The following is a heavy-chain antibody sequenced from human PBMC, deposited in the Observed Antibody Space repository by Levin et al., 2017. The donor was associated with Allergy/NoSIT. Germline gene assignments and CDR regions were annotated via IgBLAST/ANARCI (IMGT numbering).Heavy chain of an antibody. CDR3: ARGGDSGYDWVVYFDY. Sequence: GGSLRLSCAASGFTFSSYSMNWVRQAPGKGLEWVSSISSSSSYKYYADSVKGRFTISRDNAENSLYLQMNSLRAEDTAVYYCARGGDSGYDWVVYFDYWGQGTLVTVSS. CDR1: GFTFSSYS. CDR2: ISSSSSYK. J-gene: IGHJ4*02. V-gene: IGHV3-21*01. D-gene: IGHD5-12*01.